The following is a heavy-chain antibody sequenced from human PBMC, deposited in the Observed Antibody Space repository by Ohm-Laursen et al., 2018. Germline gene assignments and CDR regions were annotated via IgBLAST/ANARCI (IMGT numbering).Heavy chain of an antibody. CDR3: VRDKGFYESSGYYGMDV. CDR2: ISSSGTTV. V-gene: IGHV3-11*01. Sequence: GSLRLSCSASGFTFSDYYMSWIRQAPGKGLEWVSYISSSGTTVYYSDSVRGRFTISRDNAKNSLYLQMNSLRAGDTAVYYCVRDKGFYESSGYYGMDVWGQGTTVTVSS. J-gene: IGHJ6*02. CDR1: GFTFSDYY. D-gene: IGHD3-22*01.